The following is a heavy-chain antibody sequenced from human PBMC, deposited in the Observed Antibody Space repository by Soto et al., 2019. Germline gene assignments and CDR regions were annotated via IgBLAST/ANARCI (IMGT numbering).Heavy chain of an antibody. CDR1: GFSLTTYA. V-gene: IGHV3-23*01. CDR3: AKVRFGESDGLDV. J-gene: IGHJ3*01. CDR2: VSASGRST. Sequence: VQLLESGGGLVQRGGSLRLSCAVSGFSLTTYAMSWVRQAPGKGLEWVSEVSASGRSTTYADSVKGRFTTSKDTSKNTMSLQMNSLSVDDTAGYYCAKVRFGESDGLDVWGRGTMVRVSS. D-gene: IGHD3-10*01.